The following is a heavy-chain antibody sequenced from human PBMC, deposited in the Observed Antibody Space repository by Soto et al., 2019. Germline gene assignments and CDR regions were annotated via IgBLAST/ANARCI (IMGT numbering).Heavy chain of an antibody. V-gene: IGHV3-21*01. CDR2: VSSSSSYI. CDR3: ARCMGFDGSGYAFFDS. CDR1: GFTFSGHT. Sequence: EVQLVESGGGLVKPGGSLRLSCAASGFTFSGHTINWVRQAPGKGLEWVSSVSSSSSYIYYADSVKGRFTVSRDNAGKSLYLQMTSLRAEDTAIYYCARCMGFDGSGYAFFDSWGQGTLVTVSS. D-gene: IGHD3-10*01. J-gene: IGHJ4*02.